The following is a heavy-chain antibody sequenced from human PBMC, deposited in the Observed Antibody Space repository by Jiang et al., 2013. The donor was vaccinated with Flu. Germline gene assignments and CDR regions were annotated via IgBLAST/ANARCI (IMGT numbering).Heavy chain of an antibody. CDR1: GYSISSGYY. V-gene: IGHV4-38-2*01. CDR3: ARPAFGATIEGVDY. J-gene: IGHJ4*02. Sequence: GPGLVKPSETLSLTCAVSGYSISSGYYWGWIRQPPGKGLEWIGSIYHSGSTYYNPSLKSRVTISVDTSKNQFSLKLSSVTAADTALYYRARPAFGATIEGVDYWGQGTLVTVSS. D-gene: IGHD5-12*01. CDR2: IYHSGST.